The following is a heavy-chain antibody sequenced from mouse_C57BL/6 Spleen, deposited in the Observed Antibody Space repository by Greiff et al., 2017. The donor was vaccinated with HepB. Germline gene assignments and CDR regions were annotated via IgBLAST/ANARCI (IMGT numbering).Heavy chain of an antibody. CDR2: IDPSDSET. CDR1: GYTFTSYW. D-gene: IGHD2-5*01. CDR3: ARSSAYYSNLFAY. Sequence: VQLQQPGAELVRPGSSVKLSCKASGYTFTSYWMHWVKQRPIQGLEWIGNIDPSDSETHYNQKFKDKATLTVDKSSSTAYMQLSSLTSEDSAVYYCARSSAYYSNLFAYWGQGTLVTVSA. V-gene: IGHV1-52*01. J-gene: IGHJ3*01.